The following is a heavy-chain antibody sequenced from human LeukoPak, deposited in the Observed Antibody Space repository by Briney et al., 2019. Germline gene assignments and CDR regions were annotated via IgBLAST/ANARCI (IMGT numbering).Heavy chain of an antibody. CDR2: HYYSGST. V-gene: IGHV4-59*01. J-gene: IGHJ4*02. CDR1: WGGIRSYQ. CDR3: ARCVPAGDSRCWYVDY. Sequence: SEALSHTRTLSWGGIRSYQESGLLPPPAVSLKKIGNHYYSGSTNYNPSLKSRVTISVDTSKNQFSLKLSSVTAADTAVYYCARCVPAGDSRCWYVDYWGQGTLVTVSS. D-gene: IGHD6-19*01.